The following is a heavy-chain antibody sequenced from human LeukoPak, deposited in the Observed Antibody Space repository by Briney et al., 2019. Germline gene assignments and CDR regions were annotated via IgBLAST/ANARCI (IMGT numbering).Heavy chain of an antibody. CDR2: IIPIFGTA. CDR3: ARGTERAVAGTFDY. CDR1: GGTFSSYA. J-gene: IGHJ4*02. V-gene: IGHV1-69*05. D-gene: IGHD6-19*01. Sequence: ASVRVSCKASGGTFSSYAISWVRQAPGQGLEWMGRIIPIFGTANYAKKFQGRVTMTTDESRRTACMERSSVSSEDTAVYYCARGTERAVAGTFDYWGQGTLVTVSS.